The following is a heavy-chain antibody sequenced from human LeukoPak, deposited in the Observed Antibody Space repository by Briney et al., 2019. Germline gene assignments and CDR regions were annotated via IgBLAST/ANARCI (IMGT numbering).Heavy chain of an antibody. CDR1: GFTVSNNY. CDR2: IYSGGNT. J-gene: IGHJ4*02. CDR3: ARDLEPPVATAGGNYFDY. V-gene: IGHV3-66*01. D-gene: IGHD5-12*01. Sequence: GGSLRLSCAASGFTVSNNYMSWLRQAPGKGLEWVSVIYSGGNTYYADSVKGRFTISRDNSRNTVYLQMNSLRAEDTAVYYCARDLEPPVATAGGNYFDYWGQGTLVTVSS.